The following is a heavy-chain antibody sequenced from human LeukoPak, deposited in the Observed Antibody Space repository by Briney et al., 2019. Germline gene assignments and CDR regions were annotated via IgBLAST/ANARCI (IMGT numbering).Heavy chain of an antibody. D-gene: IGHD2-2*02. Sequence: ASVTVSCKASGYTFTSYYMHWVRQAPGQGLEWMGIINPSGGSTSYAQKFQGRVTMTRDTSTSTVYMELSSLRSEDTAVYYCARGGCSSTSCYSGWFDPWGQGTLVTVSS. J-gene: IGHJ5*02. V-gene: IGHV1-46*01. CDR2: INPSGGST. CDR3: ARGGCSSTSCYSGWFDP. CDR1: GYTFTSYY.